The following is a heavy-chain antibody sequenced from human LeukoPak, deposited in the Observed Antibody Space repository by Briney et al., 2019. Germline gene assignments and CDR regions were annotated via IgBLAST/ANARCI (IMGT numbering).Heavy chain of an antibody. CDR1: GFTFSTYA. CDR2: ISGDNPGT. J-gene: IGHJ4*02. Sequence: GGSLRLSCAASGFTFSTYAMSWVRQTPGKGLEWVAAISGDNPGTYHANSVKGRFTISRDNSKNTLHLQMSGLRAEDTARYYCAKAPVGHCSGAFCYHFDSWGQGALVTVSS. V-gene: IGHV3-23*01. D-gene: IGHD2-15*01. CDR3: AKAPVGHCSGAFCYHFDS.